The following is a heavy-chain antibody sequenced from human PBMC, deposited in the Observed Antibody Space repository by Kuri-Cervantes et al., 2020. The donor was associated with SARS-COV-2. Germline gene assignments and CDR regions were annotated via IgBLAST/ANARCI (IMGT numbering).Heavy chain of an antibody. V-gene: IGHV1-18*01. CDR2: ISADNGNT. Sequence: ASVKVSCKASGYTFTSYGISWVRQAPGQGLEWMGWISADNGNTNYAQKVQGRVTMTKDTSTSTAYMELRSLRSDDTAVYYCASISMVRGPQNAFDIWGQGTMVTVSS. J-gene: IGHJ3*02. CDR1: GYTFTSYG. CDR3: ASISMVRGPQNAFDI. D-gene: IGHD3-10*01.